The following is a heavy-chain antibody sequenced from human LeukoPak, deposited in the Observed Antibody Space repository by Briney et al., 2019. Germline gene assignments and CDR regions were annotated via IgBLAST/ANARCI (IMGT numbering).Heavy chain of an antibody. V-gene: IGHV3-48*02. D-gene: IGHD3-10*01. CDR1: GFTFSSYA. Sequence: GGSLRLSCAASGFTFSSYAMSWVRQAPGKGLEWVSYISSSSSTIYYADSVKGRFTISRDNAKNSLYLQMNSLRDEDTAVYYCARGYSMVRGVILAFDIWGQGTMVTVSS. CDR2: ISSSSSTI. CDR3: ARGYSMVRGVILAFDI. J-gene: IGHJ3*02.